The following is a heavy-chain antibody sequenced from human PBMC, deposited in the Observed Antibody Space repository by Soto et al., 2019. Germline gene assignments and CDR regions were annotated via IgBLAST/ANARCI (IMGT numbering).Heavy chain of an antibody. V-gene: IGHV3-74*01. Sequence: EVQLVESGGGLVQPGGSLRLSCAASGFTFSSYWMHWVRQAPGKGLVWVSRINSDGSSTSYADSVKGRFTISRDNAKNTLYLQMNSLRAEDTAVYYCAKGGQHYYYYGMDVWGQGTTVTVSS. CDR3: AKGGQHYYYYGMDV. J-gene: IGHJ6*02. CDR2: INSDGSST. CDR1: GFTFSSYW. D-gene: IGHD6-13*01.